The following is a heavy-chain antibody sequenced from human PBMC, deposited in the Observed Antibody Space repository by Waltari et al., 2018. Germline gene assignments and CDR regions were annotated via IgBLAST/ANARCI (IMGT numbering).Heavy chain of an antibody. Sequence: QVQLVQSGAEVKKPGASVKVSCKASGYTFTGYYMHWVRQAPGQGLEWIGRINPDIGGTNYGRKLQGRVTMTRDTSISTAYMELSRLRSDDTAGYYCARERVVVVAATHNWFDPWGQGTLVTVSS. D-gene: IGHD2-15*01. CDR2: INPDIGGT. CDR1: GYTFTGYY. V-gene: IGHV1-2*06. CDR3: ARERVVVVAATHNWFDP. J-gene: IGHJ5*02.